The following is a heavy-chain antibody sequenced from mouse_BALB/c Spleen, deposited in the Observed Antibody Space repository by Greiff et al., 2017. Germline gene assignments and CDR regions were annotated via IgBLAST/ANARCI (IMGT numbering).Heavy chain of an antibody. CDR2: IRVKSNNYAT. CDR3: TRVYYDYDGFAY. J-gene: IGHJ3*01. CDR1: GFTFSNYW. D-gene: IGHD2-4*01. V-gene: IGHV6-6*02. Sequence: EVKLVESGGGLVQPGGSMKLSCVASGFTFSNYWMNWVRQSPEKGLEWVAEIRVKSNNYATHYAESVKGRFTISRDDSKSSVYLQMNNLRAEDTGIYYCTRVYYDYDGFAYWGQGTLVTVSA.